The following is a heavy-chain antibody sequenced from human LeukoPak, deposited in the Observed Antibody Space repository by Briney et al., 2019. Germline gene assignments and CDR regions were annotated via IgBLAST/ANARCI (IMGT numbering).Heavy chain of an antibody. D-gene: IGHD6-13*01. CDR2: ISYDGSNK. CDR3: AKGPIAAAVVY. Sequence: GGSLRLSCAASGFTFSSYGMHWVRQAPGKGLEWVAVISYDGSNKYYADSVKGRFTISRDNSKNTLYLQMNSLRAEDTAVYYCAKGPIAAAVVYWGQGTLVTVSS. CDR1: GFTFSSYG. V-gene: IGHV3-30*18. J-gene: IGHJ4*02.